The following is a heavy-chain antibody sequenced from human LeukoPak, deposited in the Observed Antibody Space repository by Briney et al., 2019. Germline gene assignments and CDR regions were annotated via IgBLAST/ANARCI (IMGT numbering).Heavy chain of an antibody. J-gene: IGHJ4*02. Sequence: PSQTLSLTCTVSGGSISSGGYYWDWIRQHPGKGLEWIGYIYYSGSTYYNPSLKSRVTMSVDTSKNQFSLKLSSVTAADTAVYYCARWRYYYDSSGSQDFDYWGQGTLVTVSS. CDR1: GGSISSGGYY. D-gene: IGHD3-22*01. CDR3: ARWRYYYDSSGSQDFDY. V-gene: IGHV4-31*03. CDR2: IYYSGST.